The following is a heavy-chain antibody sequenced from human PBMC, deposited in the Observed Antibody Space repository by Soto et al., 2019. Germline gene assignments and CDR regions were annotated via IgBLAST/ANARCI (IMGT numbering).Heavy chain of an antibody. D-gene: IGHD6-13*01. Sequence: QVQLVQSGAEVKKPGASVKVSCRASGYTFTNYYIHWVRQAPGQGLEWLAIFNPTSGSTNYAQEFQGRVSLTIDTSTSTVYMELSGLRSEDTAMFYCARDLAAGDHWGQGTLVTVSS. CDR1: GYTFTNYY. V-gene: IGHV1-46*01. CDR3: ARDLAAGDH. CDR2: FNPTSGST. J-gene: IGHJ4*02.